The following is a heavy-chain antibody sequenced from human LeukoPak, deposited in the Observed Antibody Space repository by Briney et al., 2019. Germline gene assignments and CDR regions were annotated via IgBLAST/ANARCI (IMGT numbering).Heavy chain of an antibody. CDR2: IDPSGAIT. D-gene: IGHD2-8*01. CDR1: GYTFSSYY. CDR3: ARGYCTSGLCRLFDY. Sequence: ASVKVSCTASGYTFSSYYMHWVRQAPGQGLEWMGIIDPSGAITTYAQKFQGRVTLTRDTSTSTVYMELSSLRSEDTAVYCCARGYCTSGLCRLFDYWGQGTLVTVSS. V-gene: IGHV1-46*01. J-gene: IGHJ4*02.